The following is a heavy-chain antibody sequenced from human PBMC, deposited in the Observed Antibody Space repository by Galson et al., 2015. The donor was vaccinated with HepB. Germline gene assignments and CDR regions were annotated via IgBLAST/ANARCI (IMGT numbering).Heavy chain of an antibody. CDR2: CVPILDVA. D-gene: IGHD2/OR15-2a*01. J-gene: IGHJ6*04. CDR3: AKNTVYDYYFYAMDV. CDR1: GGTFTTYN. V-gene: IGHV1-69*02. Sequence: SVKVSCKASGGTFTTYNINWVRQAPGQGLEWMGRCVPILDVANYAPNFQGRVTITADKSTTTVYLEVHSLRSDDTAVYYCAKNTVYDYYFYAMDVWGKGTTVTVSS.